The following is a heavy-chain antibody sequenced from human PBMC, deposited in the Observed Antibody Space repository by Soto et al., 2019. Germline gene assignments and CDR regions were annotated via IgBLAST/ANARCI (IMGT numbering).Heavy chain of an antibody. J-gene: IGHJ5*02. Sequence: QVQLVESGGGVVQPGRSLRLSCAASGFTFSSYGMHWVRQAPGKGLEWVAVIWYDGSNKYYADSVKGRFTISRDNSKNTLYLQMNSLRAEDTAVYYCARDSILGYCSSTSCYGLANWFDPWGPGTLVTVSS. CDR1: GFTFSSYG. CDR3: ARDSILGYCSSTSCYGLANWFDP. CDR2: IWYDGSNK. V-gene: IGHV3-33*01. D-gene: IGHD2-2*01.